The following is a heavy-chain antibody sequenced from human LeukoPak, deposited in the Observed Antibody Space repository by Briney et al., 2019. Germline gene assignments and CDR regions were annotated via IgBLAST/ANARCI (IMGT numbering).Heavy chain of an antibody. J-gene: IGHJ3*02. CDR3: ARGTSDWKDAFDI. V-gene: IGHV4-4*07. D-gene: IGHD1-1*01. Sequence: SETLSLTCTVSGGSISSYSWSWIRQPAGKGLEWIGRIYTSGSTSYSPSLKSRVTMSVDTSNNQFSLKLSSVTAADTAVYYCARGTSDWKDAFDIWGQGTMGSVSS. CDR1: GGSISSYS. CDR2: IYTSGST.